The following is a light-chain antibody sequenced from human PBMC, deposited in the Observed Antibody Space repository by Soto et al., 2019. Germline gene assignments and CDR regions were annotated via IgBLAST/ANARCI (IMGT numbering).Light chain of an antibody. CDR3: QQLNSFPIT. V-gene: IGKV1-9*01. CDR2: SAS. J-gene: IGKJ5*01. CDR1: QCISSD. Sequence: IQLTQSPSSLSASGGDRVTLTCRASQCISSDLAWYQQKPGKAPKLLIYSASTLQSGVPSRFSGSGSGTDFTLTISSLQPEDFATFYCQQLNSFPITFGQGTRLEIK.